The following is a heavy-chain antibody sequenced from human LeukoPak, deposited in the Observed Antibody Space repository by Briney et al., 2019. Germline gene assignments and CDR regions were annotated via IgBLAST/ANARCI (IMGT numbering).Heavy chain of an antibody. J-gene: IGHJ5*02. CDR3: ATLGPTGGDFTYNWFDP. Sequence: GGSLRLSCAASGFAFSTYSMNWVRQAPGKGPEWVSCVSSTSRYINYTESVKGRFTISRDNAKNSLYLQMSSLRVEDSAVYYCATLGPTGGDFTYNWFDPWGQGTLVTVSS. V-gene: IGHV3-21*06. CDR2: VSSTSRYI. D-gene: IGHD2-21*02. CDR1: GFAFSTYS.